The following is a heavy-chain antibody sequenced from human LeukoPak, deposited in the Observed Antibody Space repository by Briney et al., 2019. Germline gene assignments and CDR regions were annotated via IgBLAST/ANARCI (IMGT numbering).Heavy chain of an antibody. CDR1: GYTFSDYY. CDR2: INPSNGDT. CDR3: ARVGSSGWYVHPTLDY. V-gene: IGHV1-2*02. J-gene: IGHJ4*02. Sequence: ASVKVSCKASGYTFSDYYIHWVPQAPGQGLEWMAWINPSNGDTNYAQKFQGRVTMTRDTSISTVYMELTRLISDDTAVYYCARVGSSGWYVHPTLDYWGQGTLVTVSS. D-gene: IGHD6-19*01.